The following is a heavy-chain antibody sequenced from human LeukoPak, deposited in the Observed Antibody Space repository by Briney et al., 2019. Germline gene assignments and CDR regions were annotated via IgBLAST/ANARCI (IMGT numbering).Heavy chain of an antibody. CDR1: GGSISSGNYY. Sequence: SETLSLTCTVSGGSISSGNYYWSWIRQPAGKGLEWIGRIWADGAPTYRPSLKSRVTISVDTSKNQFSLRLSSVIAADTAVYYCARGRDSRGYQFMGFDSWGQGTLVTVSS. CDR3: ARGRDSRGYQFMGFDS. D-gene: IGHD3-22*01. V-gene: IGHV4-61*02. CDR2: IWADGAP. J-gene: IGHJ4*02.